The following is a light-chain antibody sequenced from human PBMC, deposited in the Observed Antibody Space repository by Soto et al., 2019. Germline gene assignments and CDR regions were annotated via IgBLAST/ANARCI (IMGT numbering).Light chain of an antibody. J-gene: IGLJ3*02. CDR3: AAWDDSLSGRV. V-gene: IGLV1-47*01. CDR1: SSNIGSNY. Sequence: QAVVTQPPSASGTPGQRVTISCSGSSSNIGSNYVYWYQQLPGTAPKLLIYRNNQRPSGVPDRFSGSKSGTSASLASSGLRYEDEADYYCAAWDDSLSGRVFGGGTKLTVL. CDR2: RNN.